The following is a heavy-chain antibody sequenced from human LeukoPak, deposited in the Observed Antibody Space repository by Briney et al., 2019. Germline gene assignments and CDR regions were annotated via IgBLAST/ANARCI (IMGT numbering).Heavy chain of an antibody. CDR2: IYPGDSDT. J-gene: IGHJ4*02. V-gene: IGHV5-51*01. D-gene: IGHD3-3*01. CDR1: GYSFTSYW. Sequence: GESLKISCKGSGYSFTSYWIGWVRQMPGKGLEWTGIIYPGDSDTRYSPSFQGQVTISADKSISTAYLQWSSLKASDAAMYYCASVRSGYLYYFDYWGQGTLVTVSS. CDR3: ASVRSGYLYYFDY.